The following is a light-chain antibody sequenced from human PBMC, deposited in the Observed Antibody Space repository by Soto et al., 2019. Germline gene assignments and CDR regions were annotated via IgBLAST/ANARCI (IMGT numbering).Light chain of an antibody. CDR1: QSVSSN. J-gene: IGKJ1*01. CDR2: GAS. Sequence: EIVMTQSPATLSVSPGERATLSCRASQSVSSNLAWYQQKPGQAPRLLIYGASTRATGIPARFSGSGSGTQFTLTISSLQSEDFAVYYCQQYNNWPPWTFGQGPQVAIK. CDR3: QQYNNWPPWT. V-gene: IGKV3-15*01.